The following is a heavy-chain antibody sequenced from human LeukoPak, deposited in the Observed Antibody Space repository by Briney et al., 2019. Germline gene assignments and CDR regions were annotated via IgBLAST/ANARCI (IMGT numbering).Heavy chain of an antibody. CDR2: INPNSGGT. D-gene: IGHD3-22*01. Sequence: ASVKVSCKASGYTFIVYYMHWVRQAPGQGLEWMGWINPNSGGTNYAQKFQGWVTMTRDTSISTAYMELSRLRSDDTAVYYCARGGSYDSSGYYHSDYWGQGTLVTVSS. CDR3: ARGGSYDSSGYYHSDY. CDR1: GYTFIVYY. V-gene: IGHV1-2*04. J-gene: IGHJ4*02.